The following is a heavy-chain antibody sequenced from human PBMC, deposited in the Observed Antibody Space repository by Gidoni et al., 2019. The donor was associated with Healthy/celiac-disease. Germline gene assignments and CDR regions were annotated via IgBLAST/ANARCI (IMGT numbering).Heavy chain of an antibody. CDR1: GGSISSSSYY. Sequence: QLQLQESGPGLVKPSETLSLTCTVSGGSISSSSYYWGWIRQPPGKGLEWIGSIYYSGSTYYNPSLKSRVTISVDTSKNQFSLKLSSVTAADTAVYYCARESCSSTSCYVGWFDPWGQGTLVTVSS. CDR2: IYYSGST. CDR3: ARESCSSTSCYVGWFDP. V-gene: IGHV4-39*07. D-gene: IGHD2-2*01. J-gene: IGHJ5*02.